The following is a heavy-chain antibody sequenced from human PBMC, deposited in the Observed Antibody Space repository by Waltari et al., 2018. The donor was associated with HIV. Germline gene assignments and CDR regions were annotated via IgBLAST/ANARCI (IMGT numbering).Heavy chain of an antibody. CDR2: ISAYNGNT. J-gene: IGHJ4*02. D-gene: IGHD3-10*01. Sequence: QVQLVQSGAEVKKPGASVTVSCKASDYTFTTYGISWVRHAPGQGLEWMGWISAYNGNTNYAQKLQDRLTMTTDTSTNTAYMELRSLRSDDTAVYYCVRVNGVSGSPSGRWGPGTLVTVSS. CDR3: VRVNGVSGSPSGR. V-gene: IGHV1-18*01. CDR1: DYTFTTYG.